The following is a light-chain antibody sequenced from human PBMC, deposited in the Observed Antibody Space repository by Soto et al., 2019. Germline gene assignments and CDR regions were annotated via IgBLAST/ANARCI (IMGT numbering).Light chain of an antibody. CDR3: QCYDSSLSGSL. J-gene: IGLJ2*01. V-gene: IGLV1-40*01. Sequence: QSVLTQPPSLSAAPGQEVTISCSGSGSNVGYNSVSWYQQLPGTAPKLLIYGNNIRPSGVPDRFSGSKSGTSASLAIAGLQTEDEGDYYCQCYDSSLSGSLFGGGTKLTVL. CDR1: GSNVGYNS. CDR2: GNN.